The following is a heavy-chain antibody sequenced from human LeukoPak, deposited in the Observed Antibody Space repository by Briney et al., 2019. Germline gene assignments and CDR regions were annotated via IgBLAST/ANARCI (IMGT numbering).Heavy chain of an antibody. D-gene: IGHD3-9*01. CDR2: MNPNSGNT. J-gene: IGHJ4*02. Sequence: ASVKVFCKASGYTFTSYDINWVRQATGQGPEWMGWMNPNSGNTGYAQKFQGRVTMTRNTSISTAYMELSSLRSEDTAVYYCARGLRYFDWLTRHDFDYWGQGTLVTVSS. CDR3: ARGLRYFDWLTRHDFDY. V-gene: IGHV1-8*01. CDR1: GYTFTSYD.